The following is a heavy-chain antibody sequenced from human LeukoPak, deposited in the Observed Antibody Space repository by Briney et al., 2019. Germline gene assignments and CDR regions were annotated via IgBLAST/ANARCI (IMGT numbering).Heavy chain of an antibody. J-gene: IGHJ4*02. CDR1: GYTFTGYY. Sequence: ASVKVSCKASGYTFTGYYVQWVRQAPGQGLEWMGWVNPHSGDTNYAQKFQGRVTMTRDPSISTAYMELSRLTSDDTAMFYCARISWRDEYGSGSYLAYWGQGTLVTVSS. D-gene: IGHD3-10*01. V-gene: IGHV1-2*02. CDR3: ARISWRDEYGSGSYLAY. CDR2: VNPHSGDT.